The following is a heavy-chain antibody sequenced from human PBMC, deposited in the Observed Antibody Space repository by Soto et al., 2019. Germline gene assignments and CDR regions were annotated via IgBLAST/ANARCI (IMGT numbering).Heavy chain of an antibody. CDR3: AKDPGYCSGGSCPYYFDY. CDR1: GFTISSYS. CDR2: ISSSSTYI. Sequence: GGSLRLSCAASGFTISSYSMNWVRQAPGKGLEWVSSISSSSTYISYAGSLKGRFTISRDNAKNSLYLQMNSLRAEDTALYYCAKDPGYCSGGSCPYYFDYWGQGTLVTVSS. D-gene: IGHD2-15*01. J-gene: IGHJ4*02. V-gene: IGHV3-21*04.